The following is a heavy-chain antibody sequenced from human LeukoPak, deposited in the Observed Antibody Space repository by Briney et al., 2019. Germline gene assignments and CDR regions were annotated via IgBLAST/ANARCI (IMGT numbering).Heavy chain of an antibody. V-gene: IGHV1-46*01. CDR2: INPSGGST. D-gene: IGHD3-10*01. J-gene: IGHJ5*02. CDR3: ARDNSVGDIAWWFDP. CDR1: GYTFTTYY. Sequence: GASVKVSCKASGYTFTTYYVHWVRQAPGQGLEWMGIINPSGGSTTYAQKFRGRLTMTRDMSTSTVYMELSSLRSEDTAVYYCARDNSVGDIAWWFDPWGQGTLVTVSS.